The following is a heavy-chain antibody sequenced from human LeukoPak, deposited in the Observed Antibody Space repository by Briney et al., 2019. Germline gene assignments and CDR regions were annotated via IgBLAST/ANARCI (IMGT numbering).Heavy chain of an antibody. CDR3: ARDEPYSSGWFEVDY. Sequence: ASVKVSCKASGYTFTSYGISWVRQAPGQGLEWMGWISAYNGNTNYAQKLQGRVTMTTDTSTSTAYMELRSLRSDDTAVYYGARDEPYSSGWFEVDYWGQGTLVTVSS. CDR2: ISAYNGNT. V-gene: IGHV1-18*01. D-gene: IGHD6-19*01. J-gene: IGHJ4*02. CDR1: GYTFTSYG.